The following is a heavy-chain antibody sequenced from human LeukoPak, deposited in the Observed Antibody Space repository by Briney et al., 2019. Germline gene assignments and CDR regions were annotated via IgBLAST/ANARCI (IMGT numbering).Heavy chain of an antibody. J-gene: IGHJ4*02. CDR3: AREDRYSGSHHSLFDY. D-gene: IGHD1-26*01. V-gene: IGHV3-74*01. Sequence: PGGSLRLSCAASGFTFSSYWMHWVRQAPGKGLVWVSRINSDGSSTSYADSVKGRFTISRDNAKNTLYLQMNSLRAEDTAVYYCAREDRYSGSHHSLFDYWGQGTLVTVSS. CDR1: GFTFSSYW. CDR2: INSDGSST.